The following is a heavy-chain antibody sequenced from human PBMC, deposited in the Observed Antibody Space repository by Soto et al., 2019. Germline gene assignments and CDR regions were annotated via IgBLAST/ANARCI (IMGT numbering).Heavy chain of an antibody. J-gene: IGHJ5*02. CDR1: GFTFSSYG. Sequence: QVPLVESGGGVVQPGRSLRLSCAASGFTFSSYGMHWVRQVPGKGLEWVAVIWYDGSNKYYADSVKGRFTISRDNSKNTLYLQMNSLRAEDTAVYYCARGFVDTAMVTGWFDPWGQGTLVTVSS. CDR2: IWYDGSNK. CDR3: ARGFVDTAMVTGWFDP. V-gene: IGHV3-33*01. D-gene: IGHD5-18*01.